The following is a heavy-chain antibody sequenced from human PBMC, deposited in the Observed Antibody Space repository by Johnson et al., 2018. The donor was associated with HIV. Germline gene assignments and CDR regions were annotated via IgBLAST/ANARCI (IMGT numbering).Heavy chain of an antibody. D-gene: IGHD3-10*01. Sequence: VQLVESGGSLLQPGGSLRLSCAASGFTFSNYWMTWFRQAPGKGLEWVANINQGGSGAYYVNSVKGRFTISRDNAKNSVDLQMNSLRAEDTAVYYCARALADGWFSYDVFDIWGQGTMVTVSS. V-gene: IGHV3-7*03. CDR3: ARALADGWFSYDVFDI. CDR2: INQGGSGA. J-gene: IGHJ3*02. CDR1: GFTFSNYW.